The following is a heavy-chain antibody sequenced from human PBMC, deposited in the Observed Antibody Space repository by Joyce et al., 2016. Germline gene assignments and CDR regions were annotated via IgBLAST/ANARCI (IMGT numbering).Heavy chain of an antibody. Sequence: VQLQEWGAGLLKPSETLSITCAVYGGSLRGYYWSWIRQAPVMGLEWIGEVNDRGRSNNNPSLKSRATTSMDTSKNQFSLRLTTVTAEDTAVYFCARARRGIILARGEMGEYLQHWGRGTVVIVSS. CDR1: GGSLRGYY. J-gene: IGHJ1*01. V-gene: IGHV4-34*04. D-gene: IGHD3-10*01. CDR3: ARARRGIILARGEMGEYLQH. CDR2: VNDRGRS.